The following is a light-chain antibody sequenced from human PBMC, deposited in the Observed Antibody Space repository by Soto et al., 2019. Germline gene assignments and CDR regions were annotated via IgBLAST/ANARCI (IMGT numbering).Light chain of an antibody. J-gene: IGLJ3*02. CDR2: DVS. CDR1: SSDVGGYNS. Sequence: QSALTQPASVSGSPGQSITISCTGTSSDVGGYNSVSWYQQYPGKAPKRIIYDVSYRPSGISDRFSGSKSGNTASLTVSGLQAEDEADYYCSSYASINTRVFGGGTKLTVL. CDR3: SSYASINTRV. V-gene: IGLV2-14*01.